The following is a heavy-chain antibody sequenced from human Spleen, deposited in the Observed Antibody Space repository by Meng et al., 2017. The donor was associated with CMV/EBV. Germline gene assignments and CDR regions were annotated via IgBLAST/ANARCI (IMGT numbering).Heavy chain of an antibody. CDR2: INPHSGDT. J-gene: IGHJ5*02. Sequence: VSCKNSEYTLTDYYIHWVRQAPGQGLEWMGWINPHSGDTNSAQKFQGRVTLTRDTSISTVYMQLTRLTSDDTALYYCARGPDKFDPWGQGTLVTVSS. CDR3: ARGPDKFDP. V-gene: IGHV1-2*02. CDR1: EYTLTDYY.